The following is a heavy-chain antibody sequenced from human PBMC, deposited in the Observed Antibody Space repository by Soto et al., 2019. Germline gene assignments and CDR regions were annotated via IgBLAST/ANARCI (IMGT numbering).Heavy chain of an antibody. V-gene: IGHV1-3*01. J-gene: IGHJ4*02. CDR2: INVGNGDT. Sequence: QVHLVQSGAEVKKPGASVKVSCKTSGYTFTAFAVHWVRQASGQRLEWMGWINVGNGDTKSSQNLQGRVTITRGTSAGTVCMELSSLRSEGTAVYYCVRVGGSGWTLDFWGQGALVTVSS. CDR1: GYTFTAFA. D-gene: IGHD6-25*01. CDR3: VRVGGSGWTLDF.